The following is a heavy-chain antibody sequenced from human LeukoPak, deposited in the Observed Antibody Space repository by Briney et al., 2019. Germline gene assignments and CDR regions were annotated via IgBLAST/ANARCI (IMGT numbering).Heavy chain of an antibody. Sequence: GGSLRLSCAASGFTFSSSSMNWVRQAPGKGLEWVSSISSGSSYIYYADPLKGGFTVSRDNAKNSLYLQMNSLRAEDTAVYYCASERYNWNYAFDYWGQGILVTVSS. V-gene: IGHV3-21*01. CDR2: ISSGSSYI. J-gene: IGHJ4*02. D-gene: IGHD1-7*01. CDR3: ASERYNWNYAFDY. CDR1: GFTFSSSS.